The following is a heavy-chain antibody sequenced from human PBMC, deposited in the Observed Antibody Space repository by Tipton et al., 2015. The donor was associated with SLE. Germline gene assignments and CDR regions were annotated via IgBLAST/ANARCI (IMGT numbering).Heavy chain of an antibody. CDR1: GGSVSSADYF. CDR2: ILTSGST. V-gene: IGHV4-61*02. Sequence: TLSLTCTVSGGSVSSADYFWNWIRQPAGKGPEWIGRILTSGSTDYNSSLKGRVTMSVDTSKNQFSLKLSSVTAADTAIYYCAREKSGHGYFDSWGQGSLVTVSS. CDR3: AREKSGHGYFDS. D-gene: IGHD5-12*01. J-gene: IGHJ4*02.